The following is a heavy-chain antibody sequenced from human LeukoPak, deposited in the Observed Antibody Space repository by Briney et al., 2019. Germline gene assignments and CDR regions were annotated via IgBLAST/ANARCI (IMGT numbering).Heavy chain of an antibody. V-gene: IGHV1-46*01. CDR3: ARHTVAGCFDY. J-gene: IGHJ4*02. D-gene: IGHD6-19*01. CDR1: GYTFTSYY. CDR2: INPSGGST. Sequence: GASVRVSCKASGYTFTSYYMHWVRQAPGQGLEWMGIINPSGGSTSYAQKFQGRVTMTRDMSTSTVYMELSSLRSEDTAVYYCARHTVAGCFDYWGQGTLVTVSS.